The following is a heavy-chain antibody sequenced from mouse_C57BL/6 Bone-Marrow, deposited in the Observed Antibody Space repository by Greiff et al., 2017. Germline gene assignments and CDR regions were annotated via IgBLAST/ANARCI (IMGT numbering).Heavy chain of an antibody. J-gene: IGHJ4*01. Sequence: EVQGVEPGGGLVQPGGSLKLSCEASGFTFSDYYMYWVRQTPKKRLEWVAYISHGGGSTYYPDNVKGQFTLSRDKAKNTLYLQMSRLKSEDTAMYYCARRYYKSAIDYWGQGTSVTVSS. CDR2: ISHGGGST. CDR3: ARRYYKSAIDY. CDR1: GFTFSDYY. V-gene: IGHV5-12*01. D-gene: IGHD2-12*01.